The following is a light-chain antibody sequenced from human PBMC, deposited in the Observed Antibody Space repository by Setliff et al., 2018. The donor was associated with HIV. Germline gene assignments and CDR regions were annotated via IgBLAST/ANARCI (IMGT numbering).Light chain of an antibody. CDR1: NIGSKT. Sequence: SYELTQPPLVSVAPGKTARITCGGHNIGSKTVHWYQQKPGQAPVLVIYYDSARPSGIPERFSGSNSGNTATLIISRVEAGDEADYYCQVWDSSSDHPGSVFGTGTKVTVL. CDR2: YDS. V-gene: IGLV3-21*04. J-gene: IGLJ1*01. CDR3: QVWDSSSDHPGSV.